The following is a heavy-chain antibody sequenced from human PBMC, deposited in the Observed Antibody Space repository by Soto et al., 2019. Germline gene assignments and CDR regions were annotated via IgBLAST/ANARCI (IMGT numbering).Heavy chain of an antibody. J-gene: IGHJ1*01. D-gene: IGHD1-7*01. CDR2: ISGSGVIT. CDR3: ANTPSNWNYEKSFHH. Sequence: EVQLLESGGDLVQPGGSLRLSCAASGFTFSSHAMSWVRQASGKGLEWVSVISGSGVITYYADSVKGRFTISRDNSKNPLYLQRNSLSPEDTAVYYCANTPSNWNYEKSFHHWGQGTLVTVS. CDR1: GFTFSSHA. V-gene: IGHV3-23*01.